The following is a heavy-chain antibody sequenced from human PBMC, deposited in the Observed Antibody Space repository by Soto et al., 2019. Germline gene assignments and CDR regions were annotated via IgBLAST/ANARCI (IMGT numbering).Heavy chain of an antibody. Sequence: SETLSLTCTVSGGSISSYYWSWIRQPPGKGLEWIGYIYYSGSTNYNPSLKSRVTISVDTSKNQFSLKLSSVTAADTAVYYCARGNWGRGGYYYGMDVWGQGTTVTVSS. CDR3: ARGNWGRGGYYYGMDV. CDR1: GGSISSYY. CDR2: IYYSGST. V-gene: IGHV4-59*01. J-gene: IGHJ6*02. D-gene: IGHD7-27*01.